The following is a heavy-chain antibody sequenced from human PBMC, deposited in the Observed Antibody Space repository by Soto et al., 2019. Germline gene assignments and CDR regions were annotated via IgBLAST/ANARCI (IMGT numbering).Heavy chain of an antibody. CDR2: ISSSGRTT. V-gene: IGHV3-48*01. CDR1: GFTFSTYS. D-gene: IGHD2-21*02. Sequence: EVQLVESGGTLVQPGGSLRLSCAASGFTFSTYSMNWVRQAPGKGLEWVSYISSSGRTTYYADSVKGRFTISRDNAKNSLYLQMNSRRAEDTAVYYCASRPAFCGGDCYGVGHWGQGTLVTVSS. J-gene: IGHJ4*02. CDR3: ASRPAFCGGDCYGVGH.